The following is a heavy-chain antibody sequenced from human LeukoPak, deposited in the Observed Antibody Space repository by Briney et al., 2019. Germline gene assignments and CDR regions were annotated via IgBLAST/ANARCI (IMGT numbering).Heavy chain of an antibody. CDR1: GYTFTGYF. V-gene: IGHV1-2*02. J-gene: IGHJ4*02. D-gene: IGHD6-13*01. Sequence: ASVKVSCKASGYTFTGYFIHWVRQAPGLGLEWMGWINPNSDGTSYAQNFQGRLTMTRDTSISTAYMELSSLTSDDTAVYYCARVGGSWYLRLGSWGQGTLVTVSS. CDR2: INPNSDGT. CDR3: ARVGGSWYLRLGS.